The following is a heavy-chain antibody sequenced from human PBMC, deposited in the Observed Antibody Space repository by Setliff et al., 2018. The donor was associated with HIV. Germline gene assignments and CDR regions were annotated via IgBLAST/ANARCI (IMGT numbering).Heavy chain of an antibody. Sequence: SETLSLTCTVSSGSIRSYYWSWIRQPPGKGLEWIGYVYSSGSTNYNPSLKSRVTISVDTSKNQFSLKLSSVTAADTAVYYCARDVTYYYDSGGRDYYGMDVWGQGTTVTVSS. J-gene: IGHJ6*02. V-gene: IGHV4-59*01. CDR3: ARDVTYYYDSGGRDYYGMDV. CDR1: SGSIRSYY. CDR2: VYSSGST. D-gene: IGHD3-22*01.